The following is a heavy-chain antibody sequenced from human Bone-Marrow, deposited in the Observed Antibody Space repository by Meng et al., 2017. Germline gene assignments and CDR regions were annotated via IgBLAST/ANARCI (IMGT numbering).Heavy chain of an antibody. V-gene: IGHV4-59*08. Sequence: SETLSLTCTVSGGPISSDYWSWIRQPPGKGLEWIGYIYYSGGTNTKYDPSLKSRVTISVDTSKNQFSLRLTSVTAADTAVYYCARQDSGWHFDHWGQGTLVTVSS. J-gene: IGHJ4*02. CDR1: GGPISSDY. CDR3: ARQDSGWHFDH. D-gene: IGHD6-19*01. CDR2: IYYSGGT.